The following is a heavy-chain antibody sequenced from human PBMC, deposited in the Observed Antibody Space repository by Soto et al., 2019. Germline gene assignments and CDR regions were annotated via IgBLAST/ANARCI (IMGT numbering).Heavy chain of an antibody. CDR3: AKDQGISGYEIDY. V-gene: IGHV3-23*01. J-gene: IGHJ4*02. Sequence: EVQLLESGGGLVQPGGSLRLSCAASGFTFSNYAVTWVRQAPGKGLEWVSTISGSGGSTYYADSVKGRFTISREHSKNTLCLQMNSLRAEDTAVYYWAKDQGISGYEIDYWGQGTLVAVSS. CDR1: GFTFSNYA. CDR2: ISGSGGST. D-gene: IGHD5-12*01.